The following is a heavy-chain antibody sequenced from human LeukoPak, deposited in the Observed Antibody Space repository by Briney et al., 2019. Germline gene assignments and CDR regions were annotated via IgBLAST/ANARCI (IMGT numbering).Heavy chain of an antibody. CDR2: INAGNGNT. D-gene: IGHD6-13*01. CDR3: ARGASRKHQRVPNGSAP. Sequence: ASVKVSCKASGYTFTNFAMHWVRQAPGQRLEWMGWINAGNGNTKYSQKFQGRVTITRDTSASTAYMELSSLRSEDTAVYYCARGASRKHQRVPNGSAPGGQEPLVPVPP. V-gene: IGHV1-3*01. J-gene: IGHJ5*02. CDR1: GYTFTNFA.